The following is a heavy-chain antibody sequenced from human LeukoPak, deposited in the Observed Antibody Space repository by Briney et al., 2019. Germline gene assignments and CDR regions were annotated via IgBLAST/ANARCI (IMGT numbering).Heavy chain of an antibody. CDR1: GYSFTCYY. D-gene: IGHD3-22*01. CDR3: ARMTESSDYYAMDV. J-gene: IGHJ6*02. V-gene: IGHV5-51*01. Sequence: GESLKISCKASGYSFTCYYIGWVRQRSGKGLEWMGIIYPGDSDTRYSPSFQGQVTISIDKSISTAYLQWSSLKASDTAMYYCARMTESSDYYAMDVWGQGTTVTVSS. CDR2: IYPGDSDT.